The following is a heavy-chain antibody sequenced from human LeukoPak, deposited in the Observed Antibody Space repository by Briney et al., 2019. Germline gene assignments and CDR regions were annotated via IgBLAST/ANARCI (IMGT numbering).Heavy chain of an antibody. D-gene: IGHD3-3*01. Sequence: GRSLRLSCAASGFFFDDYGMHWVRQVPRKGLEWVSGISWQSNTRKYADSVRGRFTISRDNAKNSLYLQMNSLKLEDTALYYCVKDRDFWSGLDVWGQGTMVTVS. V-gene: IGHV3-9*01. CDR2: ISWQSNTR. J-gene: IGHJ6*02. CDR1: GFFFDDYG. CDR3: VKDRDFWSGLDV.